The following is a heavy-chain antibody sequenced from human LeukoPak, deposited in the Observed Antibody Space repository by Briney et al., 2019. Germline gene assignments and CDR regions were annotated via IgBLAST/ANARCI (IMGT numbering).Heavy chain of an antibody. CDR2: ISYDGSNK. CDR1: GFTFSSYA. D-gene: IGHD6-13*01. V-gene: IGHV3-30*04. J-gene: IGHJ4*02. CDR3: ARDPTEAGDFDY. Sequence: GSLRLSCAASGFTFSSYAMHWVRQAPGQGLEWVAVISYDGSNKYYADSVKGRFTISRDNSKNTLYLQMNSLRAEDTAVYYCARDPTEAGDFDYWGQGTLVTVSS.